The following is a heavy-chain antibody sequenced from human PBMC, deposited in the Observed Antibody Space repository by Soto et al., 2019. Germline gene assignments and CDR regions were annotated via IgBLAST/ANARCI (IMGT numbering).Heavy chain of an antibody. D-gene: IGHD6-6*01. CDR1: GGSISSGGYS. Sequence: PSETLSLTCAVSGGSISSGGYSWSWIRQPPGKGLEWIGYIYHSGSTYYNPSLKSRVTISVDRSKNQFSLKLSSVTAADTAVYYCARTSRFEYWGQGTLVTVSS. J-gene: IGHJ4*02. CDR3: ARTSRFEY. CDR2: IYHSGST. V-gene: IGHV4-30-2*01.